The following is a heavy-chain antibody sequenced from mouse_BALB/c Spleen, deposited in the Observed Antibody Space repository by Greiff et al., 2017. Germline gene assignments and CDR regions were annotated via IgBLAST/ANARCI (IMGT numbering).Heavy chain of an antibody. D-gene: IGHD2-1*01. CDR1: GFTFSSFG. CDR2: ISSGSSTI. Sequence: DVKLQESGGGLVQPGGSRKLSCAASGFTFSSFGMHWVRQAPEKGLEWVAYISSGSSTIYYADTVKGRFTISRDNPKNTLFLQMTSLRSEDTAMYYCARRGGNYLYYAMDYWGQGTSVTVSS. V-gene: IGHV5-17*02. CDR3: ARRGGNYLYYAMDY. J-gene: IGHJ4*01.